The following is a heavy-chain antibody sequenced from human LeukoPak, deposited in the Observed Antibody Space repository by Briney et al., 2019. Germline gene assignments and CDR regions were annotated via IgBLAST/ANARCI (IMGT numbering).Heavy chain of an antibody. CDR2: VYYSGST. J-gene: IGHJ3*02. D-gene: IGHD2-21*02. CDR3: ARNQLLSLDAFDI. V-gene: IGHV4-59*08. CDR1: GGSMRSYY. Sequence: SETLSLTCTVSGGSMRSYYWSWIRQPPGKGPEWIGYVYYSGSTNYNPSLKSRVTISVDTSKNRFSLKLSSVTAADTAVYYCARNQLLSLDAFDIWGQGTMVTVSS.